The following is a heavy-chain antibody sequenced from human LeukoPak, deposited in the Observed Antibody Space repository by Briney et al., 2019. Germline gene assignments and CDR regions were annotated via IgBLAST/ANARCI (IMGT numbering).Heavy chain of an antibody. CDR2: IYYSGST. D-gene: IGHD3-22*01. Sequence: SETLSLTCTVSGGSISSYYRSWIRQPPGKGLEWIGYIYYSGSTNYNPSLKSRVTISVDTSKNQFSLKLSSVTAADTAVYYCARAGVHYYDSSGYYYYFDYWGQGTLVTVSS. CDR1: GGSISSYY. V-gene: IGHV4-59*01. CDR3: ARAGVHYYDSSGYYYYFDY. J-gene: IGHJ4*02.